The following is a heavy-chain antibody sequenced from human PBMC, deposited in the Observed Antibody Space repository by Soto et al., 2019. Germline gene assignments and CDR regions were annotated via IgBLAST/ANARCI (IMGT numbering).Heavy chain of an antibody. CDR2: ISAYNGNT. V-gene: IGHV1-18*04. J-gene: IGHJ4*02. D-gene: IGHD6-13*01. CDR3: AREVGSSSSHYFDY. Sequence: ASVQVSCKASGYTFTSYGSSWVRQAPGQGLEWMGWISAYNGNTNYAQKLQGRVTMTTDTSTSTAYMELRSLRSDDTAVYYCAREVGSSSSHYFDYWGQGTLVTVSS. CDR1: GYTFTSYG.